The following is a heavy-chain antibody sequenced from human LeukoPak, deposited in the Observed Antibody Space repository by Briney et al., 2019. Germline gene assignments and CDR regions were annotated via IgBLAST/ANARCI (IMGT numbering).Heavy chain of an antibody. CDR2: ISSTGGTT. J-gene: IGHJ3*02. D-gene: IGHD1-26*01. V-gene: IGHV3-23*01. CDR1: GITFSSYG. CDR3: AKGIGLANDAFDI. Sequence: PGGSLRLSCAASGITFSSYGMSWVRQAPGKGLEWVSSISSTGGTTYYADSVKGRFTISRDNSKNTLYLQMNSLRTEDTAVYYCAKGIGLANDAFDIWGQGTMVTVSS.